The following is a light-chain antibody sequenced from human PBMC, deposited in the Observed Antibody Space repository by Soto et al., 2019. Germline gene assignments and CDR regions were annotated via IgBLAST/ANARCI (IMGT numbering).Light chain of an antibody. V-gene: IGLV2-23*01. CDR2: EGA. CDR3: CSYAGGNTWV. CDR1: SSDVGIYNL. Sequence: QSVLTQPASVSGSPGQSITISCTGTSSDVGIYNLVSWYQQLPGKAPKLMIYEGAKRPSGVSNRFSGSRSGNTASLTISGLLAEDEADYYCCSYAGGNTWVFGGGTKVTVL. J-gene: IGLJ3*02.